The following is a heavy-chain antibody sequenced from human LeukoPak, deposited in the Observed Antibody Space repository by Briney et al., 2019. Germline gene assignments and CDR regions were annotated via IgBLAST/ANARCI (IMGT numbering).Heavy chain of an antibody. D-gene: IGHD3-22*01. CDR3: ARDLAYYFDSNGYYLFDL. V-gene: IGHV3-64*04. J-gene: IGHJ4*02. Sequence: GGSLRLSCSASGFTFSSYAMHWVRQAPGKGLEYVSGISSNGGRTDYADSVKGRFTISRDNSKNTLYLQMNSLRAEDTAVYYCARDLAYYFDSNGYYLFDLWGQGTLVTVSS. CDR1: GFTFSSYA. CDR2: ISSNGGRT.